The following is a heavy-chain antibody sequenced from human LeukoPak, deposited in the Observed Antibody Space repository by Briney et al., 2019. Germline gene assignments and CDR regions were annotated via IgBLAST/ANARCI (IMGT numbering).Heavy chain of an antibody. V-gene: IGHV3-74*01. CDR3: ARAHPLDY. J-gene: IGHJ4*02. CDR2: ITNDGSST. CDR1: GFTFSSYW. Sequence: PGGSLRLSCAASGFTFSSYWMHWVRQVPGKGLVWVSRITNDGSSTSYADSEKGRFTISRDNAKNTLYLQMNSLRAEDTAVYYCARAHPLDYWGQGTLVTVSS.